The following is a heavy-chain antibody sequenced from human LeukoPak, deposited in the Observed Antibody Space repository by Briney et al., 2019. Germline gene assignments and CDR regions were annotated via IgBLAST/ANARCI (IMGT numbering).Heavy chain of an antibody. CDR1: GFTFSTYW. CDR2: IKSKTDGGTT. Sequence: GGSLRLSCAASGFTFSTYWMSWVRQAPGKGLEWVGRIKSKTDGGTTDYAAPVKGRFTISRDDSKNTLYLQMNSLKTEDTAVYYCTTGITMIVVVPTGDYWGQGTLVTVSS. D-gene: IGHD3-22*01. V-gene: IGHV3-15*01. J-gene: IGHJ4*02. CDR3: TTGITMIVVVPTGDY.